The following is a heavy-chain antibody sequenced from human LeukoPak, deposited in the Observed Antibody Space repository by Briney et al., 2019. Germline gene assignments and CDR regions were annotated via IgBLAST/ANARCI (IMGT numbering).Heavy chain of an antibody. J-gene: IGHJ3*02. D-gene: IGHD1-26*01. CDR2: AYYRSKWYN. V-gene: IGHV6-1*01. CDR3: ARGVVVGATFSGFDI. CDR1: RDRVSCNSAT. Sequence: SQTLSLTCAISRDRVSCNSATWNWVRQSPPRGLEWRGRAYYRSKWYNDYAVSVKSRITINPGTSKNQFSLQLNSVTPEDKAMYYCARGVVVGATFSGFDIWGQGTMVTVSS.